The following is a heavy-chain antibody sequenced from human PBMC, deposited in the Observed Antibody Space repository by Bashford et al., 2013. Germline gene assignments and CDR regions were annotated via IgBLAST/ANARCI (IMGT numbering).Heavy chain of an antibody. CDR1: VLTQHSWSG. Sequence: GPTLGETHTDPHADLHLLWVLTQHSWSGCGPGSVSPHGKAPGVACTHYWDNDKYYSPSLKSRLTITKDTSKNQVILIMTNMDPVDTATYYCAHRTSYTYGYLDFWGQGTLVTVSS. CDR3: AHRTSYTYGYLDF. J-gene: IGHJ4*02. V-gene: IGHV2-5*02. D-gene: IGHD5-18*01. CDR2: YWDNDK.